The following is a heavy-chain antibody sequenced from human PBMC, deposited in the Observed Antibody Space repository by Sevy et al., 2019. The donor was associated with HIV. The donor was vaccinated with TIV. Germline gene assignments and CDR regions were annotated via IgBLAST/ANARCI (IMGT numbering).Heavy chain of an antibody. CDR1: GGSVSSGSYF. CDR3: ARAPPVRSGDDSLNWFDP. D-gene: IGHD5-12*01. Sequence: SETLSLTWTVSGGSVSSGSYFWSWIRQPPGKGLEWIGYIHYSGSTNYNPSLNSRLTISVDTSKNQFSLRLTSVTAADTAVYYCARAPPVRSGDDSLNWFDPWGQGILVTVSS. V-gene: IGHV4-61*01. CDR2: IHYSGST. J-gene: IGHJ5*02.